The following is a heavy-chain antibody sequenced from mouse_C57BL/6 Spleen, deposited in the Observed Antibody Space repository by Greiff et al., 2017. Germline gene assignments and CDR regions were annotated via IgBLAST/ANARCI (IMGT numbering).Heavy chain of an antibody. CDR3: ARVTTVVATPY. J-gene: IGHJ3*01. CDR1: GYTFTGYW. D-gene: IGHD1-1*01. Sequence: QVQLQQSGAELMKPGASVKLSCKATGYTFTGYWIEWVKQRPGHGLEWIGEILPGSGSTNYNEKFKGKAAFTADTSANTAYMQRSSLTTEDSAIYYGARVTTVVATPYWGQGTLVTVAA. CDR2: ILPGSGST. V-gene: IGHV1-9*01.